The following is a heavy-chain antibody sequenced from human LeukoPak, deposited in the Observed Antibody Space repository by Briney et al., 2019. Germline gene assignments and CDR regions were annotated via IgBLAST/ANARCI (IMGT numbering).Heavy chain of an antibody. CDR1: GGSFSGYY. CDR3: ARGTSDYSYYYYYMDV. J-gene: IGHJ6*03. V-gene: IGHV4-34*01. Sequence: SETLSLTCAVYGGSFSGYYWSWIRQPPGKGLEWIGEINHSGSTNYNPSLKSRVTISVDTSKNQFSLKLSSVTAADTAVYYCARGTSDYSYYYYYMDVWGKGTTVTVSS. D-gene: IGHD4-11*01. CDR2: INHSGST.